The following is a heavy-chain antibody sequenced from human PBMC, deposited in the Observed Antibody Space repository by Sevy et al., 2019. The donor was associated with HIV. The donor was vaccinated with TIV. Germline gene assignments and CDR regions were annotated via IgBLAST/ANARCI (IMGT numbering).Heavy chain of an antibody. CDR3: ARVMRGYGFYYYYMDV. CDR1: AGSISSYY. CDR2: IYYSGST. V-gene: IGHV4-59*01. D-gene: IGHD5-12*01. J-gene: IGHJ6*03. Sequence: SETLSLTCTVSAGSISSYYWSWIRQPPGKGLEWIGYIYYSGSTNYNPSLKSRVTISVDTSKNQFSLKLSSVTAADTAVYYCARVMRGYGFYYYYMDVWGKGTTVTVSS.